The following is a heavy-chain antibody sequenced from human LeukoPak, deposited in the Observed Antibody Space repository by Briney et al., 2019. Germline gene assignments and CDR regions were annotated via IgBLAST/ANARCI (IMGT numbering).Heavy chain of an antibody. CDR1: GFTFSDYY. J-gene: IGHJ1*01. CDR2: ISSSSSYI. CDR3: ARAATYCGGDCYYYFQH. Sequence: PGGSLRLSCAASGFTFSDYYMTWVRQAPGKGLEWVSSISSSSSYIYYADSVKGRFTISRDNAKNSLYLQMNSLRAEDTAVYYCARAATYCGGDCYYYFQHWGQGTLVTVSS. D-gene: IGHD2-21*01. V-gene: IGHV3-21*01.